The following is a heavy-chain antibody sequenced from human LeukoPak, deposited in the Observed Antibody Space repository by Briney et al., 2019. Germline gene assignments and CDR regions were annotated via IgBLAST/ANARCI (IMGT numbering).Heavy chain of an antibody. D-gene: IGHD4-17*01. CDR2: ISGSGGST. V-gene: IGHV3-23*01. CDR3: AKDTVPGTTTVTTGRY. CDR1: GFTFSSYA. Sequence: GGSLRLSCAASGFTFSSYAMSWVRQAPGKGLEWVSAISGSGGSTYYADSVKGRFTISRDNSKNTLYLQTNSLRAEDTAVYYCAKDTVPGTTTVTTGRYWGQGTLVTVSS. J-gene: IGHJ4*02.